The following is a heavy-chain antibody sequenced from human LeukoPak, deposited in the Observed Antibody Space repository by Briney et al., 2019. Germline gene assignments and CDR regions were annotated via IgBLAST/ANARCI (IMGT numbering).Heavy chain of an antibody. CDR2: ISAGGGST. CDR1: GFTFSSYA. V-gene: IGHV3-23*01. CDR3: ARGRYCSSIRCYYDY. J-gene: IGHJ4*02. Sequence: AGSLRLSCAASGFTFSSYAMSWVRQAPGKGLEWVSSISAGGGSTYYADSAKGRFTISRDNSKNTLYLQMNSLRAEDTAVYYCARGRYCSSIRCYYDYWGQGTLVTASS. D-gene: IGHD2-2*01.